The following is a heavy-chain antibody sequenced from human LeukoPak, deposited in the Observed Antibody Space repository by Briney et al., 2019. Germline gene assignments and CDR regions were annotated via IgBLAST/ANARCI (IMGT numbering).Heavy chain of an antibody. D-gene: IGHD5-12*01. CDR1: GFTFSSYG. J-gene: IGHJ4*02. CDR2: ISYDGSNK. V-gene: IGHV3-30*18. CDR3: AKDGGGYDYFGY. Sequence: PGGSLRLSCAASGFTFSSYGMHWVRQAPGKGLEWVAVISYDGSNKYYADSVKGRFTISRDNSKNTLYLQMNSLRAEDTAVYYCAKDGGGYDYFGYWGQGTLVTVSS.